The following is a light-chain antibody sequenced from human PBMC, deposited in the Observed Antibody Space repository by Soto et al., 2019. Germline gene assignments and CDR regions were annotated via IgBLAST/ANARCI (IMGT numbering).Light chain of an antibody. J-gene: IGLJ2*01. Sequence: QSALTQPASVSGSPGQSITISCTGTSSDVGGYNYVSWYQQHPGKAPKLMIYDVSNRPSGVSNRFSGSKSGNTASLTISGRQAEDEADDYGSSYTSRSTVVFGGGTKLTVL. CDR1: SSDVGGYNY. CDR3: SSYTSRSTVV. V-gene: IGLV2-14*01. CDR2: DVS.